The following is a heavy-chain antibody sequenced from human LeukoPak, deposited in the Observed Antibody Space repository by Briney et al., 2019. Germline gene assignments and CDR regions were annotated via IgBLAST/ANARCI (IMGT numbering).Heavy chain of an antibody. V-gene: IGHV4-59*01. CDR3: ARDRLNSWGFRTWYFDL. D-gene: IGHD7-27*01. Sequence: QSSETLSLTCTVSGGSISSDYWSWIRQPPGKGLEWIGYIHYSGSTNYNPSLKSRVTISVDTSKNQFSLKLSSVTAADTAVYYCARDRLNSWGFRTWYFDLWGRGTLLTVSS. CDR1: GGSISSDY. CDR2: IHYSGST. J-gene: IGHJ2*01.